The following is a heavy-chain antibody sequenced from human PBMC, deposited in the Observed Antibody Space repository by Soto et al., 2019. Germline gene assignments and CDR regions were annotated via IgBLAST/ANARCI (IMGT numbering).Heavy chain of an antibody. V-gene: IGHV1-69*12. J-gene: IGHJ6*02. CDR2: IIPIFGTA. CDR1: GGTFSSYA. D-gene: IGHD1-20*01. CDR3: ASRITGSPKYYYCMDV. Sequence: QVQLVQSGAEVKKPGSSVKVSCKASGGTFSSYAINWVRQAPGQGLEWMGGIIPIFGTADYAQKFQGRFTITADESTSTVYMELSSLRSEDTAVYYCASRITGSPKYYYCMDVGGQGTTVTVSS.